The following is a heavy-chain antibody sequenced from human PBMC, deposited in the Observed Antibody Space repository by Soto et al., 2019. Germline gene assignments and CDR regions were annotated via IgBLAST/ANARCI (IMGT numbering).Heavy chain of an antibody. CDR3: ASATPAAEFYYGMDV. J-gene: IGHJ6*02. D-gene: IGHD6-13*01. Sequence: GASVKVSCKASGYTFSSYAMHWVRQAPGQRLEWMGWINAGNGNTKYSQKFQGRVTITRDTSASTAYMELSSLRSEDTAVYYCASATPAAEFYYGMDVWGQGTTVTVSS. V-gene: IGHV1-3*01. CDR2: INAGNGNT. CDR1: GYTFSSYA.